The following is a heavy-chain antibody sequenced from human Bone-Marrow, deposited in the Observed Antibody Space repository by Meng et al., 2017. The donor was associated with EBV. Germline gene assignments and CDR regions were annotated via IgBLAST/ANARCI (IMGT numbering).Heavy chain of an antibody. CDR1: GFSLSTSGLG. CDR2: IYWDDNK. CDR3: ARLYGSGTYYLDY. V-gene: IGHV2-5*02. D-gene: IGHD3-10*01. Sequence: QITLMESARTLVEPTQPLKLTCTFSGFSLSTSGLGVGWIRQPPGKALEWLAVIYWDDNKRYSPSLRRRLTITKDTSRNQVVLTLTNMDPVDTATYFCARLYGSGTYYLDYWGQGTLVTVSS. J-gene: IGHJ4*02.